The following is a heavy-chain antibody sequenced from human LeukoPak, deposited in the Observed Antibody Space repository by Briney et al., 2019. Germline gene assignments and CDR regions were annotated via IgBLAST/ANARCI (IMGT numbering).Heavy chain of an antibody. CDR1: GGTFSSYA. Sequence: ASVKVSCKASGGTFSSYAISWVRQAPGQGLEWMGWINAGNGNTKYSQKFQGRVTITRDTSASTAYMELSSLRSEDTAVYYCARAHYYDSSGYEYAFDIWGQGTMVTVSS. CDR2: INAGNGNT. V-gene: IGHV1-3*01. CDR3: ARAHYYDSSGYEYAFDI. D-gene: IGHD3-22*01. J-gene: IGHJ3*02.